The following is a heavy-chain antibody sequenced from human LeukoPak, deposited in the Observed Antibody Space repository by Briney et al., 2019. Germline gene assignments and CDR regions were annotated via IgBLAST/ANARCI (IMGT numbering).Heavy chain of an antibody. CDR3: ARDGLTGPFDAFDI. CDR1: GYTFTSYD. CDR2: MNPNSGNT. D-gene: IGHD2-8*02. J-gene: IGHJ3*02. Sequence: APVKVSCKASGYTFTSYDINWVRQATGQGLEWMGWMNPNSGNTGYAQKFQGRVTITRNTSISTAYMELSSLRSEDTAVYYCARDGLTGPFDAFDIWGQGTMVTVSS. V-gene: IGHV1-8*03.